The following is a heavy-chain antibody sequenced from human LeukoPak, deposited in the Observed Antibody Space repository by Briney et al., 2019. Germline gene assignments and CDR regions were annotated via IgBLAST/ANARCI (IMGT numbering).Heavy chain of an antibody. CDR2: INSDGSGT. CDR3: VREFYSALWD. D-gene: IGHD2-21*01. J-gene: IGHJ4*02. CDR1: GFTYSTYW. V-gene: IGHV3-74*01. Sequence: GGSLRLSCAASGFTYSTYWMHWVRQAPGKGLVWVSRINSDGSGTGFADSLNGRFTISRDNAKNILYLQMNSLRAEDTAVYYCVREFYSALWDWGQGTPVTVSS.